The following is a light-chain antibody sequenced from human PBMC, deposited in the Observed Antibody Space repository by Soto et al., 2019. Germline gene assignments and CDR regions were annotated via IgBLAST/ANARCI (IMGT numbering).Light chain of an antibody. CDR2: GAS. CDR1: RNVRSY. V-gene: IGKV3-15*01. CDR3: QHYNNWPPDYT. J-gene: IGKJ2*01. Sequence: VMTQSPATLSVSPGETATLSCRASRNVRSYLAWYQQKPGQAPRLLIYGASMRASGVPTRFSGSGSGTEFTLTISSLQSEDFAVYYCQHYNNWPPDYTFGQGTKVEIK.